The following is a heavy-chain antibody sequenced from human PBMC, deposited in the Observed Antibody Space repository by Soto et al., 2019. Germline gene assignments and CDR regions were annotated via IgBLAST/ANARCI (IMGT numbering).Heavy chain of an antibody. CDR1: GFPFHDYT. CDR2: ISWNSGNI. D-gene: IGHD3-3*01. CDR3: AKDSEITIFGVVRLFDS. J-gene: IGHJ4*02. Sequence: EVQLVESGGDLVQPGRSLRLSCAASGFPFHDYTMHWVRQAPGRGLGWVSGISWNSGNIDYADSVKGRFTISRDNAKNSLYLQMNRMRAEDTALYYCAKDSEITIFGVVRLFDSWGQGTLVTVSS. V-gene: IGHV3-9*01.